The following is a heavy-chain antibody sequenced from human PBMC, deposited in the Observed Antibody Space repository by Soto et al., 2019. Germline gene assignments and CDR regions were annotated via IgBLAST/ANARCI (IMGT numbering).Heavy chain of an antibody. CDR1: GCYIRGGYD. D-gene: IGHD3-22*01. J-gene: IGHJ4*02. V-gene: IGHV4-38-2*01. CDR2: IYHSGST. Sequence: LETLCLTRAAPGCYIRGGYDWGWIRQPPGKGLEWIGSIYHSGSTYYNPSLKSRVTISVDTSKNQFSLKLSSVTAADTAVYYCARSTVSDYYDSSGYYFDYWGQGTLVTVS. CDR3: ARSTVSDYYDSSGYYFDY.